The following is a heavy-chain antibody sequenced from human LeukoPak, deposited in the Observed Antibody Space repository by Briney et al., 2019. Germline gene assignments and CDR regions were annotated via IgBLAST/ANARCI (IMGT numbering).Heavy chain of an antibody. V-gene: IGHV4-59*01. D-gene: IGHD3-10*01. CDR1: GGSISSYY. J-gene: IGHJ5*01. Sequence: SETLSLTCTVSGGSISSYYWSWIRQSPGKGLECIGYIHYTGSTNYNPSLKSRVTISVETSKNQFSLKLKSVTAADTAVYYCARGGYYGSGNDFRFDSWGQGTLVTVSS. CDR2: IHYTGST. CDR3: ARGGYYGSGNDFRFDS.